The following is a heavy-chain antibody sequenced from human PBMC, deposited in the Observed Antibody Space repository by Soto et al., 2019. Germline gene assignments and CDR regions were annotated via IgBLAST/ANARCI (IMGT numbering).Heavy chain of an antibody. J-gene: IGHJ4*02. CDR1: GGSISSGGYS. CDR2: IYHSGST. CDR3: ARVSSYGDYDFDY. D-gene: IGHD4-17*01. V-gene: IGHV4-30-2*01. Sequence: SETLSLTCAVSGGSISSGGYSWSWIRQPPGKGLEWIGYIYHSGSTYYNPSLKSRVTISVDRSKDQFSLKLSSVTAADTAVYYGARVSSYGDYDFDYWGQGTLVTVSA.